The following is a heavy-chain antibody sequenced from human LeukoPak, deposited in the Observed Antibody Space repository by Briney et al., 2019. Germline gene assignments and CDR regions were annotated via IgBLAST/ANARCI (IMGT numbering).Heavy chain of an antibody. CDR3: AKADRGWGVITKD. CDR2: ISGSGGST. J-gene: IGHJ4*02. CDR1: GFTFSSYA. D-gene: IGHD3-10*01. V-gene: IGHV3-23*01. Sequence: GGSLRLSCAASGFTFSSYAMSWVRQVPGKGLEWVSAISGSGGSTYYADSVKGRFTISRDNSEKTLYLQMNSLRAEDTAVYYCAKADRGWGVITKDWGQGTLVTVSS.